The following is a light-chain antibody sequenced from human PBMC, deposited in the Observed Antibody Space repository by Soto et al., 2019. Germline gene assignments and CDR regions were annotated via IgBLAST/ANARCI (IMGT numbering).Light chain of an antibody. J-gene: IGKJ1*01. CDR2: AAS. CDR3: QQSYT. CDR1: QSISSY. Sequence: DIQMPQAPSSLSASVGDRVTISCRASQSISSYLNWYQQKSGKAPRLLIYAASNLQSGVPSRFSGSGSGTDFTLTISSLQPEDSATYYCQQSYTFSQGTKVDIK. V-gene: IGKV1-39*01.